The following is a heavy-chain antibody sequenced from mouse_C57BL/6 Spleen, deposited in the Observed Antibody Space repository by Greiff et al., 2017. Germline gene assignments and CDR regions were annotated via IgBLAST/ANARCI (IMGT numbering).Heavy chain of an antibody. CDR2: IWGVGST. J-gene: IGHJ3*01. CDR1: GFSLTSYG. V-gene: IGHV2-6*01. Sequence: VNVVESGPGLVAPSQSLSITCTVSGFSLTSYGVDWVRQAPGKGLEWLGVIWGVGSTNYNSALKSRLTISKDNSKSQVFLKMNRLQTDATAMYYCASHYYYDWFAYWGQGTLVTVSA. CDR3: ASHYYYDWFAY. D-gene: IGHD2-4*01.